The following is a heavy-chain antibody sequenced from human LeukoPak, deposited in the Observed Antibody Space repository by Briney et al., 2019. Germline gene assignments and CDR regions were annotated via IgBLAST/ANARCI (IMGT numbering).Heavy chain of an antibody. V-gene: IGHV4-34*01. Sequence: PSETLSLTCAVYGGSFSGYYWSWIRQPPGKGLEWIGEINHSGSTYYNPSLKSRVTISVDTSKNQFSLKLSSVTAADTAVYYCARVVAIFGVVRYWGQGTLVTVSS. CDR1: GGSFSGYY. J-gene: IGHJ4*02. D-gene: IGHD3-3*01. CDR2: INHSGST. CDR3: ARVVAIFGVVRY.